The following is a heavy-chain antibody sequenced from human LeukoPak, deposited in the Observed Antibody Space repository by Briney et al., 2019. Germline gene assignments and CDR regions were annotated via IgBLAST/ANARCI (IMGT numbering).Heavy chain of an antibody. J-gene: IGHJ5*02. Sequence: SETLSLTCTVSGDSVSSDTYYWGWIRQPPGKGLEWIGSIYYTGTTYYNPSLKSRVTMSVDTSKNQFSLSLTSVTAADTAVYYCARHAGNCSSTRCLVGWFDPWGQGTLVTVSS. D-gene: IGHD2-2*01. CDR3: ARHAGNCSSTRCLVGWFDP. CDR2: IYYTGTT. CDR1: GDSVSSDTYY. V-gene: IGHV4-39*01.